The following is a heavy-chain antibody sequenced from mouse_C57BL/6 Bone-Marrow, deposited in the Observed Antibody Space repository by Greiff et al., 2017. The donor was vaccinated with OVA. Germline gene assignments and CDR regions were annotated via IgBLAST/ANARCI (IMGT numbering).Heavy chain of an antibody. CDR2: ISDGGSYT. J-gene: IGHJ3*01. D-gene: IGHD2-2*01. CDR3: ARDQGYDGSWFAY. Sequence: EVKLQESGGGLVKPGGSLKLSCAASGFTFSSYAMSWVRQTPEKRLEWVATISDGGSYTYYPDNVKGRFTISRDNAKNNPYLQLSHLKSEDTAMYYCARDQGYDGSWFAYWGQGTLVTVSA. CDR1: GFTFSSYA. V-gene: IGHV5-4*01.